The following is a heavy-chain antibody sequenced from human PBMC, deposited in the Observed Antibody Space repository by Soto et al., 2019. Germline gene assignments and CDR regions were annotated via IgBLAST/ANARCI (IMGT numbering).Heavy chain of an antibody. CDR3: ARGPQWLRSDNWFDP. CDR1: GGSVSGYY. Sequence: QVQLQESGPGLVKPSETLSLTCTVSGGSVSGYYWSWIRQPPGKGLEWIGNTHYSGTSTYNPSLKSRVTISLDTSNNQYSLRLTSVIAADTAVYYCARGPQWLRSDNWFDPWGQGTRVTVSS. CDR2: THYSGTS. J-gene: IGHJ5*02. V-gene: IGHV4-59*02. D-gene: IGHD6-19*01.